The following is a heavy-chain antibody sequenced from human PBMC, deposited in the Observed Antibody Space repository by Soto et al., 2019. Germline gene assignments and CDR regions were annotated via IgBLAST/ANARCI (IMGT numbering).Heavy chain of an antibody. Sequence: VQQANGQGLEWMGIINPSGGSTSYAQKFQGRVTMTRDTSTSTVYMELSSLRSEDTAVYYRDRSPVVPAATPFDYWVQGTLVTGSS. CDR3: DRSPVVPAATPFDY. J-gene: IGHJ4*02. CDR2: INPSGGST. D-gene: IGHD2-2*01. V-gene: IGHV1-46*03.